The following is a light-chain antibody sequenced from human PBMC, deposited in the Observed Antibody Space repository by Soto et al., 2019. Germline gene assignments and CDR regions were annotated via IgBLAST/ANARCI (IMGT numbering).Light chain of an antibody. Sequence: QSVLAQPPSVSGAPGQRVTISCTGSSSNIVAGYGVHWYQQLPGTAPKLLIYGNSNRPSGVPDRFSGSKSGTSASLAITGLQAEDEADYHCQSYDSSLSGWVFGGGTKLTVL. CDR1: SSNIVAGYG. V-gene: IGLV1-40*01. CDR2: GNS. J-gene: IGLJ3*02. CDR3: QSYDSSLSGWV.